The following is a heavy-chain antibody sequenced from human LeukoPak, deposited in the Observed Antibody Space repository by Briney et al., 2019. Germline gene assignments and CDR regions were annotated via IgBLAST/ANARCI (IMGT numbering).Heavy chain of an antibody. CDR2: IYYSGST. V-gene: IGHV4-59*01. Sequence: SETLSLTRTVSGGSISSYYWSWIRQPPGKGLEWIGYIYYSGSTNYNPSLKSRVTISVDTSKNQFSLKLSSVTAADTAVYYCARGAPYNSSWYRWGQGTLVTVSS. CDR3: ARGAPYNSSWYR. D-gene: IGHD6-13*01. J-gene: IGHJ5*02. CDR1: GGSISSYY.